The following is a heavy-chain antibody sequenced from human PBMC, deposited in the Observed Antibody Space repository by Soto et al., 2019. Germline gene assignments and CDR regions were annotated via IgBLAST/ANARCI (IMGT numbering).Heavy chain of an antibody. CDR3: ARVRVGWFDP. Sequence: PSETLSLTCTVSGGSISSYYWSWIRQPPGRGLEWIGYIYYSGSTNYNPSLKSRVTISVDTSKNQFSLKLSSVTAADTAVYYCARVRVGWFDPWGQGTLVTVSS. CDR1: GGSISSYY. CDR2: IYYSGST. J-gene: IGHJ5*02. V-gene: IGHV4-59*01. D-gene: IGHD1-26*01.